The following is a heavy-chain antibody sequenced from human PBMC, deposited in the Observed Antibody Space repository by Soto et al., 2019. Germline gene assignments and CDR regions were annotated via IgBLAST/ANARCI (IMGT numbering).Heavy chain of an antibody. V-gene: IGHV3-48*01. CDR1: GFTFSSYS. CDR3: ASRTSGWYSDY. J-gene: IGHJ4*02. CDR2: IDSGGGTI. D-gene: IGHD6-19*01. Sequence: GGSLRLSCAASGFTFSSYSMIWVRQPPGKGLECISYIDSGGGTIYQTDSVKGRFTISRDNAKNSLYLQMNSLRGEDTAVYYCASRTSGWYSDYWGLRTPVTVSS.